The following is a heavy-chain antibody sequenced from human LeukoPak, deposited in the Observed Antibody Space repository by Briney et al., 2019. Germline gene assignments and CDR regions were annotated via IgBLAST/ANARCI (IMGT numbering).Heavy chain of an antibody. Sequence: ASVKVSCKASGYTFTRYSIGWVRQAPGQGLEWVGWISAYNGDTKYEQKLQGRVTLTTDASTSTAYMELRSLRSDDTAIYYCARSHAGYETEYYFDSWGQGTLVAVSS. D-gene: IGHD5-12*01. V-gene: IGHV1-18*01. CDR2: ISAYNGDT. J-gene: IGHJ4*02. CDR1: GYTFTRYS. CDR3: ARSHAGYETEYYFDS.